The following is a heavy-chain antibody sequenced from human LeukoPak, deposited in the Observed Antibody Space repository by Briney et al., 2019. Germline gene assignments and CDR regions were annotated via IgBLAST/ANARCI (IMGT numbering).Heavy chain of an antibody. D-gene: IGHD5-24*01. CDR2: IYYSGST. CDR1: GGSISSSSYY. CDR3: ARREEMATIFGY. V-gene: IGHV4-39*01. Sequence: PSETLSLTCTVSGGSISSSSYYWGWIRQPPGKGLEWIGSIYYSGSTYYNPSLKSRVTISVDTSKNQFSLKLSSVTAADTAVYYRARREEMATIFGYWGQGTLVTVSS. J-gene: IGHJ4*02.